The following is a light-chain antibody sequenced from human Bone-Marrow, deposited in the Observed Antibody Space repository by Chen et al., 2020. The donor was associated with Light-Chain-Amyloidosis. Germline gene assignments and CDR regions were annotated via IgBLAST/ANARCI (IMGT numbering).Light chain of an antibody. CDR3: QQYGTSPLT. J-gene: IGKJ4*01. CDR1: QTMSSNY. V-gene: IGKV3-20*01. CDR2: GSS. Sequence: IVLTQSPGTLSLSPGEGANLSCRASQTMSSNYLTWYQQKFGQAPRLLIYGSSSRATGIPARFTGSGSGTDFTLTINRLEPEDFAMYYCQQYGTSPLTFGGGTKVEIK.